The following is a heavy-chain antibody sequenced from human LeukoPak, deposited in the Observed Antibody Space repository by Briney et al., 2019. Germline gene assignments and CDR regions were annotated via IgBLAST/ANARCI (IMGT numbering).Heavy chain of an antibody. CDR2: INHSGSA. CDR3: ERGRYSAASHPFDY. J-gene: IGHJ4*02. CDR1: GGSFSGYY. D-gene: IGHD1-26*01. Sequence: SETLSLTCAVYGGSFSGYYWSWIRQPPGKGLEWMGEINHSGSANYNPSLKSRVTISVATSKTQFSLKLSSGTPAAPAVNNCERGRYSAASHPFDYWGQGTLVTVSS. V-gene: IGHV4-34*01.